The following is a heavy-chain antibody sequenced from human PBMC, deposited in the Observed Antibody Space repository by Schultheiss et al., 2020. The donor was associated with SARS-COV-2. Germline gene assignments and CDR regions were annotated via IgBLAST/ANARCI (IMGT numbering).Heavy chain of an antibody. D-gene: IGHD3-10*01. J-gene: IGHJ5*02. CDR2: ICPGDSQT. Sequence: GESLKISCKGSGYSFTTYCIAWVRQMPGKGLELMGIICPGDSQTKYSPSFEGQVTISADESISTAYLQWNNLKASDTAMYYCARRFGSNWFDPWGQGTLVTVSS. CDR1: GYSFTTYC. V-gene: IGHV5-51*01. CDR3: ARRFGSNWFDP.